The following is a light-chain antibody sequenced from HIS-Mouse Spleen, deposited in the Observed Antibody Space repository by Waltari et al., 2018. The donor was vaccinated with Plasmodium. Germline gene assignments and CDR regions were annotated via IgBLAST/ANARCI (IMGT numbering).Light chain of an antibody. Sequence: SYELTQPPSLSVSPGQPARIPCPRDASPNKSAYWSQQKSGQAPVLVIYEDSKRPSGIPERFSGSSSGTMATLTISGAQVEDEADYYCYSTDSSGNHRVFGGGTKLTVL. V-gene: IGLV3-10*01. J-gene: IGLJ3*02. CDR2: EDS. CDR1: ASPNKS. CDR3: YSTDSSGNHRV.